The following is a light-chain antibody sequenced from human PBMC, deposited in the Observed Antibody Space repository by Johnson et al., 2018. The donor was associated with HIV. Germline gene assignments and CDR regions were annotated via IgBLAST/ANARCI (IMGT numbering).Light chain of an antibody. CDR2: DND. J-gene: IGLJ1*01. V-gene: IGLV1-51*01. Sequence: QSVLTQSPSVSAAPGQKVTISCSGSSSNIGNDYISWYQQLPGTAPKVLIYDNDQRPLGIPDRFSGSKSGTSATLGITGLQTGDEADYYCGTWDSSLSAVVFGTGTKVTVL. CDR3: GTWDSSLSAVV. CDR1: SSNIGNDY.